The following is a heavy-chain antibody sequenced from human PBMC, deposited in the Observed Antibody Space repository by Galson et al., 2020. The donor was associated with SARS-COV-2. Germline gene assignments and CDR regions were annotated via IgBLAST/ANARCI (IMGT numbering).Heavy chain of an antibody. CDR3: ASSLGYCSSTSCYTSKYYYYGMDV. CDR1: GFTVSSNY. D-gene: IGHD2-2*02. CDR2: IYSGGST. V-gene: IGHV3-53*04. Sequence: ETLSLTCAASGFTVSSNYMSWVRQAPGKGLEWVSVIYSGGSTYYADSVKGRFTISRHNSKNTLYLQMNSLRAEDTAVYYCASSLGYCSSTSCYTSKYYYYGMDVWGQGTTVTVSS. J-gene: IGHJ6*02.